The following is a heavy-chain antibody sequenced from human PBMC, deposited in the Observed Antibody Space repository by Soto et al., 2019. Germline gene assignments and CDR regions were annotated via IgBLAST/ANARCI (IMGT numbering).Heavy chain of an antibody. CDR2: ISSTGSSL. CDR3: WMVRVGEGGYALDV. CDR1: GLTFSDSY. Sequence: VQLVESGGGLVKPGGSLRLSCEASGLTFSDSYLNWIRHAPGKGLEWLAYISSTGSSLFYAGSVKGRFTISRDNAKKTLYLQINSMRAEEEATFYCWMVRVGEGGYALDVWGQGTMVTVSS. V-gene: IGHV3-11*01. D-gene: IGHD3-10*01. J-gene: IGHJ6*02.